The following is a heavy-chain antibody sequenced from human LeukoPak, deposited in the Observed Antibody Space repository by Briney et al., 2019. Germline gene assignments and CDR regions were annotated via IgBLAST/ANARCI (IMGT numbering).Heavy chain of an antibody. Sequence: GGSLRLSCAASGFTFSSYGMHWVRQAPGKGLEWVAVIWYDGSNKYYADSVKGRFTISRDNSKNTLYLQMNSLRAEDTAVYYCARDLYGGNSGLDYWGQEPWSPSPQ. J-gene: IGHJ4*01. D-gene: IGHD4-23*01. CDR1: GFTFSSYG. V-gene: IGHV3-33*01. CDR3: ARDLYGGNSGLDY. CDR2: IWYDGSNK.